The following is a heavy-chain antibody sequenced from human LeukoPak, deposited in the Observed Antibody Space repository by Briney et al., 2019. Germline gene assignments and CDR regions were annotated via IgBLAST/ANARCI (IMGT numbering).Heavy chain of an antibody. D-gene: IGHD3-16*02. CDR3: ARDSHPRYYDYVWGSYRSYYYMDV. V-gene: IGHV3-7*01. CDR1: GFIVNNNY. J-gene: IGHJ6*03. Sequence: TGGSLRLSCAASGFIVNNNYMIWVRQAPGKGLEWVANIKQDGSEKYYVGSVKGRFTISRDNAKNSLYLQMNSLRAEDTAVYYCARDSHPRYYDYVWGSYRSYYYMDVWGKGTTVTVSS. CDR2: IKQDGSEK.